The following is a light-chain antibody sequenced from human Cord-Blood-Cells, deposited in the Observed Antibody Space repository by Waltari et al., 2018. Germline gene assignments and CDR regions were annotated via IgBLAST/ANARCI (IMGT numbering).Light chain of an antibody. CDR2: EGS. V-gene: IGLV2-23*01. J-gene: IGLJ3*02. CDR3: CSYAGSSTWV. CDR1: SSDVGSYNL. Sequence: QSALTQPASVSGSPGQSITISCTGTSSDVGSYNLVSWYQQHPGKAPKLMIYEGSKRPPGVANRFSGASSADTAAPTTSARQADEEADDYCCSYAGSSTWVFGGGTKLTVL.